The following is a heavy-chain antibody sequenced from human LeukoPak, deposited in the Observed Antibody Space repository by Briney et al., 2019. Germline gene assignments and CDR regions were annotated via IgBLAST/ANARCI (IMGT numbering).Heavy chain of an antibody. V-gene: IGHV4-59*02. D-gene: IGHD3-16*02. CDR1: GGSVSRDY. Sequence: SETLSLTCSVSGGSVSRDYWSWIRQPPGKRLEWLGYIYNIGGTNYNPSLKSRVTISVDTSKNQFSLKLSSVTAADTAVYYCARGGYDYVWGSYRYSQPFDYWGQGTLVTVSS. CDR2: IYNIGGT. J-gene: IGHJ4*02. CDR3: ARGGYDYVWGSYRYSQPFDY.